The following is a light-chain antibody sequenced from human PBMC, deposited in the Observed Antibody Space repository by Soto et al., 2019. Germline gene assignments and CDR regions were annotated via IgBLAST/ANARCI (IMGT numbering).Light chain of an antibody. J-gene: IGKJ4*01. V-gene: IGKV1D-16*01. CDR1: QDINSW. CDR3: QQYNVYPLT. CDR2: AAS. Sequence: DVQMTQSPSSLSASVGDRVTITCRASQDINSWLAWYQQKPGQAPKSLIYAASSLQTGVPSRFSGSESGTDFTITISSLQPEDSATYYCQQYNVYPLTFGGGTKVEIK.